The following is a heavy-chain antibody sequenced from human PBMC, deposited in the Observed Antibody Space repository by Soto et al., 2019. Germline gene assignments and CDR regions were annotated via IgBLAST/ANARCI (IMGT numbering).Heavy chain of an antibody. CDR3: AKGAGYCGTSGCFGFFDY. CDR1: GFTFSGYT. D-gene: IGHD2-2*01. CDR2: VMGGGGGT. V-gene: IGHV3-23*01. J-gene: IGHJ4*02. Sequence: EVQLLESGGGLVQPGGTLRLSCAASGFTFSGYTMSWVRQAPGKGLEWVSGVMGGGGGTFYADSVKGRFTISRDNSKNTLYLQMDSLRAEDTAVYYCAKGAGYCGTSGCFGFFDYWGQGNLVTVSS.